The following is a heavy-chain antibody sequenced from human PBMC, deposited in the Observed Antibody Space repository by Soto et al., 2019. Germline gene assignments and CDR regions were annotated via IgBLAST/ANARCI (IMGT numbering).Heavy chain of an antibody. D-gene: IGHD6-13*01. CDR2: IYYSGST. CDR3: ARPGMGSSSWSHFDY. V-gene: IGHV4-39*01. CDR1: GGSISSSSYY. Sequence: PSETLSLTCTVSGGSISSSSYYWGWIRQPPGKGLEWIGSIYYSGSTYYNPSLKSRVTISVDTSKNQFSLKLSSVTAADTAVYYCARPGMGSSSWSHFDYWGQGTLVTVSS. J-gene: IGHJ4*02.